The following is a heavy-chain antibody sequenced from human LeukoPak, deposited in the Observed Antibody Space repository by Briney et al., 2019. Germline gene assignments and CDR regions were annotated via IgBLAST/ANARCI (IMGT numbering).Heavy chain of an antibody. CDR1: GFTFSNYW. Sequence: GGSLRLSCAASGFTFSNYWMSWVRQAPGKGLEWVAHINQDGSEEHYMDSVKARFIISRDNAKNSLSLQMDSLRAEDTAVYYCVRDGGLSGYDFLDYWGQGTLVTVSS. J-gene: IGHJ4*02. CDR3: VRDGGLSGYDFLDY. D-gene: IGHD5-12*01. CDR2: INQDGSEE. V-gene: IGHV3-7*01.